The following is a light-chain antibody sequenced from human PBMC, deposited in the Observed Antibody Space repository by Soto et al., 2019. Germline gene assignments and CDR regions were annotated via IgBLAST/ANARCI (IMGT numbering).Light chain of an antibody. CDR2: DVR. CDR3: SSYTSSSTVI. Sequence: QSALTQPASVSGSPGQSITISCTGTSSDVGGYNYISWYQQHPGKAPKFIIYDVRNRPSGVSNRFSGSRSGNTASLTISGXXAXXXXXXXXSSYTSSSTVIFGGGTKLXVL. J-gene: IGLJ2*01. V-gene: IGLV2-14*01. CDR1: SSDVGGYNY.